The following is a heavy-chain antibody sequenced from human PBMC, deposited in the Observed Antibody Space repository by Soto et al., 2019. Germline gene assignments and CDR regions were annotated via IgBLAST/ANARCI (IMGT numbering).Heavy chain of an antibody. J-gene: IGHJ5*02. CDR2: IYYTGIT. Sequence: ASETLSLTCTVSGGSVSGVDYFWSWLRQSPGKGLEWIGYIYYTGITHLNPSLKSRLTMAVDTSKNEFSLKLTSVSAADTAVYFCAREERKGIISWFDPWGQGTPVTVSS. CDR1: GGSVSGVDYF. D-gene: IGHD2-21*01. CDR3: AREERKGIISWFDP. V-gene: IGHV4-30-4*01.